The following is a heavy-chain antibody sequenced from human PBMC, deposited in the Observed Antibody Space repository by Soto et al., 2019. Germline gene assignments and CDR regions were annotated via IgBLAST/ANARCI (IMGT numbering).Heavy chain of an antibody. CDR2: ISSSASTI. CDR3: ARVSLLTVTDFVDY. V-gene: IGHV3-11*01. CDR1: GFTFIDYY. D-gene: IGHD4-17*01. Sequence: QVQLVESGGGLVKPGGSLRLSCAASGFTFIDYYMSSIRQAPGKGLQWVSYISSSASTIYYAASVKGRFTIPSDHARNSVYLQMNSLRAEDTAVYYGARVSLLTVTDFVDYWGRGTLVTVSS. J-gene: IGHJ4*02.